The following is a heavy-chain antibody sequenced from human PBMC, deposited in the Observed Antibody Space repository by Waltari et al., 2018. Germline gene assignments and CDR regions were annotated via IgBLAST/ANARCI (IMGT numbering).Heavy chain of an antibody. J-gene: IGHJ4*02. Sequence: EVQLVESGGGWVRPGGSRSLSCSSCGFPFRGYGMNWDRQAPGKGLEWVSYISPSSSTITYADSMKGRFTISRDNAKNSLYLQMNSLRADDTAVYYCVREYDSGGAGYWGQGTLVTVSS. V-gene: IGHV3-48*04. CDR2: ISPSSSTI. CDR1: GFPFRGYG. D-gene: IGHD3-22*01. CDR3: VREYDSGGAGY.